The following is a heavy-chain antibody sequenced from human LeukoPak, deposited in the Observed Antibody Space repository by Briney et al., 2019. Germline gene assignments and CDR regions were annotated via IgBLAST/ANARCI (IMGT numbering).Heavy chain of an antibody. CDR1: GYTFTDYY. CDR2: INPNSGGT. CDR3: ARVLAGYGNLDY. J-gene: IGHJ4*02. Sequence: ASVKVSCKASGYTFTDYYIHWVRQAPGQGLEWMGWINPNSGGTNYTQKFQGRVTMTRDTSISTAYLELNRLTSDDTAVYYCARVLAGYGNLDYWGQGILVTVSS. D-gene: IGHD5-18*01. V-gene: IGHV1-2*02.